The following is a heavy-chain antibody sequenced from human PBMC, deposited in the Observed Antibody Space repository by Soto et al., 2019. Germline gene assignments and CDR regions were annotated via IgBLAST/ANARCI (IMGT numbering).Heavy chain of an antibody. J-gene: IGHJ1*01. CDR3: ARAVRAGYSYRYKH. V-gene: IGHV1-3*01. D-gene: IGHD3-16*02. Sequence: ASVKVSCNASGYTFTNFAIHWLRQAPGEWLEWMGWINPANGNTKYSQKFQGRAPITGDTSASTGYLELSSPKSEDTAVYSSARAVRAGYSYRYKHWGHGTLVTVPS. CDR2: INPANGNT. CDR1: GYTFTNFA.